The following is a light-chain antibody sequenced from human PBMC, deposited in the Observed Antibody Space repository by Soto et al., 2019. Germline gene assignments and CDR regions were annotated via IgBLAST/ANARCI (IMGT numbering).Light chain of an antibody. J-gene: IGLJ1*01. V-gene: IGLV2-14*01. Sequence: SVLTQPASVSGSPGQSITISCTGTSSDVGGYNYVSWYQQHPGKAPKVMIYDVSNRPSGVSNRFSGSKSDNTASLTISGLQAEDDTDYYCSSYTSSSTLEGVFGTGTKVTVL. CDR3: SSYTSSSTLEGV. CDR1: SSDVGGYNY. CDR2: DVS.